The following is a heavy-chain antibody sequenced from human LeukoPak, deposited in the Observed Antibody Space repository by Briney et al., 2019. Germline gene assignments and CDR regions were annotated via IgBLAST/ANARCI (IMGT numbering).Heavy chain of an antibody. J-gene: IGHJ3*02. CDR1: GFTFSSYA. Sequence: PGGSLRLSCAASGFTFSSYAMSWVRQAPGKGLEWVSAISGSGGGTYYADSVKGRFTISRDNSKNTLYLQMNSLRAEDTAVYYCAKVGGYSYGPDAFDIWGQGTMVTVSS. CDR3: AKVGGYSYGPDAFDI. D-gene: IGHD5-18*01. V-gene: IGHV3-23*01. CDR2: ISGSGGGT.